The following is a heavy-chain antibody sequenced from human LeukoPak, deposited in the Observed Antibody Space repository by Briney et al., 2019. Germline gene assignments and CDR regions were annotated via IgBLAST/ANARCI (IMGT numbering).Heavy chain of an antibody. D-gene: IGHD3-16*02. CDR3: ARGRQERYDCVWGSYRYTLNFDY. J-gene: IGHJ4*02. Sequence: SETLSLTCAVYGGSFSGYYWSWIRQPPGKGLEWIGEINHSGSTNYNPSLKSRVTISVDTSKNQFSLKLSSVTAADTAVYYCARGRQERYDCVWGSYRYTLNFDYWGQGTLVTVSS. CDR2: INHSGST. CDR1: GGSFSGYY. V-gene: IGHV4-34*01.